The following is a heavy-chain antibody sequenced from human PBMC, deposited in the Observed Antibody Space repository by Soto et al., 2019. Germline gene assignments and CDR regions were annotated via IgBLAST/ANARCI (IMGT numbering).Heavy chain of an antibody. J-gene: IGHJ3*02. CDR1: GGSISNFY. D-gene: IGHD3-22*01. Sequence: SETLSLTCTVSGGSISNFYWSWIRQPPGKGLEWIGYVYYTGSTSYNPSLKRRVTFSADSSRGQFSLRLSSVTAADTAVYYCARHPRRYYYDSSGSPEDAFDIWGQGTMVTVSS. V-gene: IGHV4-59*08. CDR2: VYYTGST. CDR3: ARHPRRYYYDSSGSPEDAFDI.